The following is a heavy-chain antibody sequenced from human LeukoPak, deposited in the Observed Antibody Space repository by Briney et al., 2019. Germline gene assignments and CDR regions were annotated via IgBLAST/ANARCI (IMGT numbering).Heavy chain of an antibody. CDR2: IYTSGST. J-gene: IGHJ4*02. CDR3: ARDGGNCDFWSGYYTQYYFDY. Sequence: PSETLSLSCAVSGVSISSDCYYWSWIPPPAGKGLEWIGRIYTSGSTNYNPSLKSRVTISVDTSKNQFSLKLSSVTAADTAVYYCARDGGNCDFWSGYYTQYYFDYWGQGTLVTVSS. CDR1: GVSISSDCYY. V-gene: IGHV4-61*02. D-gene: IGHD3-3*01.